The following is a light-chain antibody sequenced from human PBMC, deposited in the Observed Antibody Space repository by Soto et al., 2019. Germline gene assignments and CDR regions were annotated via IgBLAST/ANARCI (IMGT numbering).Light chain of an antibody. Sequence: EIVLTQSPGTLSLSPGDTATLSCQASQTGSTSLSWYQQKPGQAPRLLIYGETFRNTGIPNRFSGGGSGTDFTLTINMLSAEDSAVYYCQRYGGSVSFGGGTKVE. CDR1: QTGSTS. CDR2: GET. CDR3: QRYGGSVS. V-gene: IGKV3-20*01. J-gene: IGKJ4*02.